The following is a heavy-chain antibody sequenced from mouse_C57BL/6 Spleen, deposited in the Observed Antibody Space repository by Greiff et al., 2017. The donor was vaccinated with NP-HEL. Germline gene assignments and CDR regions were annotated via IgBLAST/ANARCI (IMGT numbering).Heavy chain of an antibody. D-gene: IGHD2-1*01. CDR2: INPNNGGT. J-gene: IGHJ1*03. CDR3: ARRHLLSVYWYFDV. Sequence: EVQLQQSGPELVKPGASVKISCKASGYTFTDYYMNWVKQSHGKSLEWIGDINPNNGGTSYNQKFKGKATLTVDKSSSTAYMELRSLTSEDSAVYYWARRHLLSVYWYFDVWGTRTTVTVSS. CDR1: GYTFTDYY. V-gene: IGHV1-26*01.